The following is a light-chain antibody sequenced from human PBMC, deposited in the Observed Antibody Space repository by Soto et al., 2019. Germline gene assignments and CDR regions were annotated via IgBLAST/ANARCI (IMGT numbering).Light chain of an antibody. CDR1: SSDVGGYNY. J-gene: IGLJ1*01. V-gene: IGLV2-14*01. CDR3: SSYTSSNTLVV. CDR2: EVR. Sequence: QSALTQPASVSGSPGQSITISCTGTSSDVGGYNYVSWYQQHPGKAPKLMIYEVRNRPSGVSNRFSGSKSGNTASLTISGLQAEEEADYYCSSYTSSNTLVVFGTGTKVTVL.